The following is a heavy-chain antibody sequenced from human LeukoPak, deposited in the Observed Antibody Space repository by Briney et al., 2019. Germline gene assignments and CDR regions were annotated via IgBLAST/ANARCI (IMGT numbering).Heavy chain of an antibody. D-gene: IGHD6-6*01. J-gene: IGHJ4*02. CDR1: GFTFSSYS. V-gene: IGHV3-48*01. CDR2: ISSSSSTI. CDR3: AKDSAGSSEYY. Sequence: GGSLRLSCAASGFTFSSYSMNWVRQAPGKGLEWVSYISSSSSTIYYADSVKGRFTISRDNSKNTLYLQMNSLRAEDTAVYYCAKDSAGSSEYYWGQGTLVTVSS.